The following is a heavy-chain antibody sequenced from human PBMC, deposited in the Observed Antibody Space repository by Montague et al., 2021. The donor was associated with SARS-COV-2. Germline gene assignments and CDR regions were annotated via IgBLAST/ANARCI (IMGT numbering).Heavy chain of an antibody. V-gene: IGHV4-61*02. J-gene: IGHJ4*02. CDR2: IYTSGST. Sequence: TLSLTCTVSGDSVSSEIYYWSWIRQPAGKGLEWIGRIYTSGSTNYNPSLRSRGTISVDTSKNQFSLRLSSVTAADTAVYYCARVGGNHYRYFDYWGQGTLVTVSS. D-gene: IGHD1-26*01. CDR1: GDSVSSEIYY. CDR3: ARVGGNHYRYFDY.